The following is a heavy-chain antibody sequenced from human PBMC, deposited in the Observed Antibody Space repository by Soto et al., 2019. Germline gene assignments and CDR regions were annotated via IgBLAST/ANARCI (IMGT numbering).Heavy chain of an antibody. D-gene: IGHD1-26*01. J-gene: IGHJ4*02. V-gene: IGHV1-46*01. CDR3: ARVSGSYWPFDY. Sequence: SVKVSCKASGYTFTNYYIHWVRQAPGQGPEWMGIINPSDGRTTYTQKFQGRITMIRDTSTSTVYMELSSLRSEDTAVYYCARVSGSYWPFDYWGQGTQVTVSS. CDR2: INPSDGRT. CDR1: GYTFTNYY.